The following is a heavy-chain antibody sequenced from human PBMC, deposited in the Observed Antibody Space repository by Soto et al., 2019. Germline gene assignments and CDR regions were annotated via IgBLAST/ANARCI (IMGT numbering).Heavy chain of an antibody. J-gene: IGHJ6*02. V-gene: IGHV3-33*01. Sequence: QVQLVESGGGVVQPGRSLRLSCAASGFTFSSYGMHWVRQAPGKGLEWVAVIWYDGSNKYYADSVKGRFTISRDNSKNTLYLLMNSLRAEDTAVYYCARAPTYSSSYYYYGMDVWGQGTTVTVSS. CDR1: GFTFSSYG. CDR3: ARAPTYSSSYYYYGMDV. D-gene: IGHD6-6*01. CDR2: IWYDGSNK.